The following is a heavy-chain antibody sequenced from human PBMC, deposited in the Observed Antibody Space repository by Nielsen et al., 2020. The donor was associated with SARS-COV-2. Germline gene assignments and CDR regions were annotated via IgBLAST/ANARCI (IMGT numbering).Heavy chain of an antibody. CDR1: GFTFSSYW. J-gene: IGHJ6*02. Sequence: GESLKISCAASGFTFSSYWMSWVRQAPGKGLEWVANIKQDGSEKYYVDSVKGRFTISRDNAKNSLYLQMNSLRAEDTAVYYCARDAPLYSSSWYDYYYGMDVWGQGTTVTVSS. D-gene: IGHD6-13*01. CDR2: IKQDGSEK. V-gene: IGHV3-7*03. CDR3: ARDAPLYSSSWYDYYYGMDV.